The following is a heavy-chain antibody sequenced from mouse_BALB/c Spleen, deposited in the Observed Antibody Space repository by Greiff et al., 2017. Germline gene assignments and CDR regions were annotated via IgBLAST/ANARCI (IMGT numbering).Heavy chain of an antibody. CDR1: GFAFSSYD. Sequence: EVQVVESGGGLVKPGGSLKLSCAASGFAFSSYDMSWVRQTPEKRLEWVAYISSGGGSTYYPDTVKGRFTISRDNAKNTLYLQMSSLKSEDTAMYYCARPPGKGFLFACWGQGTLVTVSA. J-gene: IGHJ3*01. D-gene: IGHD2-1*01. V-gene: IGHV5-12-1*01. CDR2: ISSGGGST. CDR3: ARPPGKGFLFAC.